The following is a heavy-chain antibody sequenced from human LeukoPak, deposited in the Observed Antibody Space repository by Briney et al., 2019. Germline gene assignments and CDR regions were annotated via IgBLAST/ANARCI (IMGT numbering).Heavy chain of an antibody. Sequence: GGSLRLSCAASGFTFSSYSMNWVRQAPGKGLEWVANIKQDGSEKYYVDSVKGRFTISRDNAKNSLYLQMNSLRAEDTAVYYCAREGVTTGYGLYYYYYYMDVWGKGTTVTVSS. J-gene: IGHJ6*03. V-gene: IGHV3-7*01. CDR1: GFTFSSYS. CDR2: IKQDGSEK. CDR3: AREGVTTGYGLYYYYYYMDV. D-gene: IGHD4-11*01.